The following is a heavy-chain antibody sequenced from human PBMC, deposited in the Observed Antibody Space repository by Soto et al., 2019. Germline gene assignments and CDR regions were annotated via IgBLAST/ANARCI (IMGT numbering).Heavy chain of an antibody. Sequence: QVHLVQSGAEVRKPGASVKVSCKASGYNFSTYSMYWVRQAPGQRLEWMGWINGDTGKARYSQKYQGRLTITRDTSASTAYMELRSLRSDDTALFYCARDAGGLNSGSYGWFDPWGQGTLVTVSS. CDR3: ARDAGGLNSGSYGWFDP. D-gene: IGHD1-26*01. CDR2: INGDTGKA. CDR1: GYNFSTYS. J-gene: IGHJ5*02. V-gene: IGHV1-3*01.